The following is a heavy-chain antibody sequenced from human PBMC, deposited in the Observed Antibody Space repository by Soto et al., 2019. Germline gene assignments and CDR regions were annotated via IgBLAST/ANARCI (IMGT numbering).Heavy chain of an antibody. CDR2: IIPIFGTA. CDR3: ASRTGIAPSEYYYYYYGMDV. CDR1: GGPFSSYA. Sequence: GXSVKVSSNAAGGPFSSYAIIWVRQAPGQGLEWMGGIIPIFGTANYAQKFQGRVTITADESTSTAYMELSSLRSEDTAVYYCASRTGIAPSEYYYYYYGMDVCGQRTTVTVSS. J-gene: IGHJ6*02. D-gene: IGHD6-13*01. V-gene: IGHV1-69*01.